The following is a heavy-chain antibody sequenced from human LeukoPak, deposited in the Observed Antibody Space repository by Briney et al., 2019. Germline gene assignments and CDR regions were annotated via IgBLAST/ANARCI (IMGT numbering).Heavy chain of an antibody. CDR1: GGTFSSYA. V-gene: IGHV1-69*13. D-gene: IGHD3-10*01. Sequence: SVKVSCKASGGTFSSYAISWVRQAPGQGLEWMGGIIPIFGTANYAQKFQGRVTITADESTSTAYMELSSLRSEDTAVYYCARDSLYSDYYGSGSYYYYYYGMDVWGQGTTVTVSS. CDR2: IIPIFGTA. J-gene: IGHJ6*02. CDR3: ARDSLYSDYYGSGSYYYYYYGMDV.